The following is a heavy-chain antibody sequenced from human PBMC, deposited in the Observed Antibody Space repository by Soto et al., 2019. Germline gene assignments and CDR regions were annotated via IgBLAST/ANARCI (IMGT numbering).Heavy chain of an antibody. CDR3: AKDLSSIAARYYYYGMDV. CDR2: ISWNSGSI. V-gene: IGHV3-9*01. CDR1: GFTFDDYA. J-gene: IGHJ6*02. Sequence: GGSLRLSCAASGFTFDDYAMHWVRQAPGKGLEWVSGISWNSGSIGYADSVKGRFTISRDNAKNSLYLQMNSLRAEDTALYYCAKDLSSIAARYYYYGMDVWGQGTTVTVSS. D-gene: IGHD6-6*01.